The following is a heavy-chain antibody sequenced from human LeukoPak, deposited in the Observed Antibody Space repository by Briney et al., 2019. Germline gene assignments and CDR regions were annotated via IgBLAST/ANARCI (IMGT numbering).Heavy chain of an antibody. V-gene: IGHV4-34*01. D-gene: IGHD3-16*02. CDR3: ARSIMITFGGVIVSTYYFDY. J-gene: IGHJ4*02. CDR2: INHSGST. CDR1: GGSFSGYY. Sequence: PSETLSLTCAVYGGSFSGYYWSWIRQPPGKGLEWIGEINHSGSTNYNPSLKSRVTISVDTSKNQFSLKLSSVTAADTAVYYCARSIMITFGGVIVSTYYFDYWGQGTLVTVSS.